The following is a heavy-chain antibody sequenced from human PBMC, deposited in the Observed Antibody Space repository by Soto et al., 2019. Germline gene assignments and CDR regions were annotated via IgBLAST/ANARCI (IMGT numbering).Heavy chain of an antibody. D-gene: IGHD4-17*01. J-gene: IGHJ3*02. CDR2: ISSNGGST. Sequence: EVQLVESGGGLVQPGGSLRLSCAASGFTFSSYAMHWVRQALGKGLEYVSAISSNGGSTYYANSVKGRFTISRDNSKNTLYLQMGSLRAEDMAVYYCARDGLRQYAFDIWGQGTMVTVSS. CDR3: ARDGLRQYAFDI. CDR1: GFTFSSYA. V-gene: IGHV3-64*01.